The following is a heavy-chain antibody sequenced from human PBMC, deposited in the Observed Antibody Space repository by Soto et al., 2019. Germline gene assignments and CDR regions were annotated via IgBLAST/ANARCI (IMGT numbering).Heavy chain of an antibody. J-gene: IGHJ4*02. CDR2: ISSGGTTT. V-gene: IGHV3-11*01. CDR1: GFRFSDHY. D-gene: IGHD3-10*01. CDR3: AGDPYFYGSAF. Sequence: GGSLRLSCAASGFRFSDHYMTWIRQAPGKGLEWVSKISSGGTTTYYADSVKGRFTVSRDNAKNSLYLQMNSLRTEDTAVYYCAGDPYFYGSAFWGQGTLVTVSS.